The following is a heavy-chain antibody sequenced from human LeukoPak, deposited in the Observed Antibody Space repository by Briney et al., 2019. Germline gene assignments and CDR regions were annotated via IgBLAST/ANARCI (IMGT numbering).Heavy chain of an antibody. Sequence: SVKVSCKASGGTLSSYAISWVRQAPGQGLEWMGRIIPILGIANYAQKFQGRVTITADKSTSTAYMELSSLRSEDTAVYYCAARYCSSTSCSEDWFDPWGQGTLVTVSS. V-gene: IGHV1-69*04. D-gene: IGHD2-2*01. J-gene: IGHJ5*02. CDR1: GGTLSSYA. CDR2: IIPILGIA. CDR3: AARYCSSTSCSEDWFDP.